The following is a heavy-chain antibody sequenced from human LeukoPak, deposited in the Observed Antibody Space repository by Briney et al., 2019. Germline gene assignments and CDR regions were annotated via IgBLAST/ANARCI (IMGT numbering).Heavy chain of an antibody. D-gene: IGHD6-19*01. Sequence: GVSLQISCKGSAFSFTSYWIGGARHMRRKGLEWMGIIYAGDSDTRYSPSFQGKVTISADKSISTAYLQWSSLKASDTAMYYCARHNRAVAGDYWGQGTLVTVSS. V-gene: IGHV5-51*01. CDR3: ARHNRAVAGDY. CDR2: IYAGDSDT. CDR1: AFSFTSYW. J-gene: IGHJ4*02.